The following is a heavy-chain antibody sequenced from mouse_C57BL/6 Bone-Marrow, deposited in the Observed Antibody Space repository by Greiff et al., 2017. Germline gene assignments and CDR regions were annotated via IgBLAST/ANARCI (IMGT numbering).Heavy chain of an antibody. CDR3: KRSILYDIDY. V-gene: IGHV5-17*01. CDR1: GFTFSDYG. CDR2: ISSGSSTI. J-gene: IGHJ4*01. Sequence: EVKVVESGGGLVKPGGSLKLSCAASGFTFSDYGMHWVRQAPEKGLEWVAYISSGSSTINYADTVKGRFTISRDNAKNTLFLQLTSLRSEDAAMYYCKRSILYDIDYWGQGTTVTVSS.